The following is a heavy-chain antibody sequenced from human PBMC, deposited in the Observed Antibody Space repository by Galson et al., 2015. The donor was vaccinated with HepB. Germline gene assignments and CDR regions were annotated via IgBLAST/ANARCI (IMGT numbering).Heavy chain of an antibody. Sequence: LRLSCAASGFTFSSYGMHWVRQAPGKGLEWVTFIRYDGSNTYYPDSVKGRFTISRDNSKNTLDLQMNSLRPEDTAVYFCVKGGSDWYDAFDIWGQGTMVTVSS. CDR2: IRYDGSNT. V-gene: IGHV3-30*02. CDR1: GFTFSSYG. CDR3: VKGGSDWYDAFDI. J-gene: IGHJ3*02. D-gene: IGHD6-13*01.